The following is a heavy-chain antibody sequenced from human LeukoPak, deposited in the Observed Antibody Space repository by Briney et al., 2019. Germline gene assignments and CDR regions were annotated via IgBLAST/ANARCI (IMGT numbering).Heavy chain of an antibody. CDR2: ISAYNGNT. Sequence: ASVKVSCKASGYTFTSYGISWVRQAPGQGLEWMGWISAYNGNTNYAQKLQGRVTMTTDTSTNTAYMELRSLRSDDTAVYYCARDLRYSSGWYNVDYWGQGTLVTVSS. CDR1: GYTFTSYG. CDR3: ARDLRYSSGWYNVDY. D-gene: IGHD6-19*01. V-gene: IGHV1-18*01. J-gene: IGHJ4*02.